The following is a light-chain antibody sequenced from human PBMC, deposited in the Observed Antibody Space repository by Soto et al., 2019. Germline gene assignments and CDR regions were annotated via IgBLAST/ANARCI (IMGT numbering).Light chain of an antibody. CDR3: QQLFDSPIT. CDR2: AAS. Sequence: DIQLSQPPSFLSPAIGERVTITCRASQVISTSLAWYQVKPGKAPKLLIYAASTLESGVPSRFSATVSGTEFSLTITSLQPEDFATYYCQQLFDSPITFGQGTRLEI. J-gene: IGKJ5*01. CDR1: QVISTS. V-gene: IGKV1-9*01.